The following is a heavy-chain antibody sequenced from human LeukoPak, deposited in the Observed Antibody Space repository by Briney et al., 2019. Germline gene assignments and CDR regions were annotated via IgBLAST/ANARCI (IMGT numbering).Heavy chain of an antibody. CDR1: GFTFSSYA. CDR3: ARDQWEIDCGSTSCYEGGY. CDR2: ISYDGSNK. V-gene: IGHV3-30-3*01. Sequence: GGSLRLSCAASGFTFSSYAMHWVRQAPGKGLEWVAVISYDGSNKYYADSVKGRFTISRDNSKNTLYLQMNSLRAEDTAVYYCARDQWEIDCGSTSCYEGGYWGQGTLVTVSS. J-gene: IGHJ4*02. D-gene: IGHD2-2*01.